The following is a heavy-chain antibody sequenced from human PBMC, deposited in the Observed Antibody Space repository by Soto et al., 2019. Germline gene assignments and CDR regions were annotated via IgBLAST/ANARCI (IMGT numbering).Heavy chain of an antibody. V-gene: IGHV1-69*13. J-gene: IGHJ4*01. CDR2: IIPIFGTA. D-gene: IGHD3-22*01. CDR3: ASYYYDSSGYSHYFDY. Sequence: GASVKVSCKASGGTFSSYAISWVRQAPGQGLEWMGGIIPIFGTANYAQKFQGRVTITADESTSTAYMELSSLRSEDTAVYYCASYYYDSSGYSHYFDYWGQELWSPSPQ. CDR1: GGTFSSYA.